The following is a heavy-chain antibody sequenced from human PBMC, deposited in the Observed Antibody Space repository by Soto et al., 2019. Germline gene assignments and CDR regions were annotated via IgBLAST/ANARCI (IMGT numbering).Heavy chain of an antibody. CDR1: GFTFSSYA. Sequence: GGSLRLSCAASGFTFSSYAMHWVRQAPGKGLEWVAVISYDGSNKYYADSVKGRFTISRDNSKNTLYLQMNSLRAEDTAVYYCARGVVEMAVSAFDIWGQGTMVTVSS. J-gene: IGHJ3*02. D-gene: IGHD2-15*01. CDR3: ARGVVEMAVSAFDI. CDR2: ISYDGSNK. V-gene: IGHV3-30-3*01.